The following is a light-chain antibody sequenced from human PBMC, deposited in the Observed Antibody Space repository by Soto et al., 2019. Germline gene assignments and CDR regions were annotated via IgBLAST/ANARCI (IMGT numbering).Light chain of an antibody. CDR3: SSYAGSTCFV. J-gene: IGLJ1*01. V-gene: IGLV2-8*01. CDR1: SSDVGGYNY. CDR2: EVS. Sequence: QSALTQPPSASGSPGQSVTISCTGTSSDVGGYNYVSWYQHHPGKAPNLVIYEVSKRPSGVPDRFSGSKSGNTASLTVSGLQAEDEADYYCSSYAGSTCFVFGTGTKLTVL.